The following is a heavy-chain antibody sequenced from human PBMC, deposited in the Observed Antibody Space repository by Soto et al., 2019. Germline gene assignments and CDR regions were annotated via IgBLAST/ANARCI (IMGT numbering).Heavy chain of an antibody. V-gene: IGHV3-30-3*01. D-gene: IGHD6-19*01. J-gene: IGHJ4*02. CDR2: ISYDGSNK. CDR3: ARQGIAVAGLDY. Sequence: QVQLVESGGGVVQPGRSLRLSSAASGFTFSSYAMHWVRQAPGKGLEWVAVISYDGSNKYYADSVKGRFTISRDNSKNTLYLQMNSLRAEDTAVYYCARQGIAVAGLDYWGQGTLVTVSS. CDR1: GFTFSSYA.